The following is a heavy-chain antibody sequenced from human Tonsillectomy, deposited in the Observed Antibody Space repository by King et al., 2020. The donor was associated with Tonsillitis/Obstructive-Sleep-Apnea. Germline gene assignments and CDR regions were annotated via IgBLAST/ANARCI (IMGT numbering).Heavy chain of an antibody. D-gene: IGHD6-19*01. Sequence: HVQLVESGGGVVQPGRSLRLSCAASGFSFSSYALHWVRQAPGKGLEWVTFISNDGSNKYYADSVKGRFTISRDSSKNTLYLQMTSLSAEDTAVYYCVRDRDTNGWYLSAAFDIWGQGTVVSVSS. CDR2: ISNDGSNK. J-gene: IGHJ3*02. CDR3: VRDRDTNGWYLSAAFDI. V-gene: IGHV3-30*16. CDR1: GFSFSSYA.